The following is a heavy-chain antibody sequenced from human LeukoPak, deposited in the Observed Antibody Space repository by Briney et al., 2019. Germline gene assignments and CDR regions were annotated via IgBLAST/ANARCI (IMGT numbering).Heavy chain of an antibody. CDR2: IYYSGST. CDR1: GGSISSHY. D-gene: IGHD4-17*01. CDR3: ARLTVTSTDAFDI. Sequence: SDTLSLTCTVSGGSISSHYWSWIRQPPGKGLEWIGYIYYSGSTNYNPSLKSRVTISVDTSKNQFSLKLSSVTAADTAVYYCARLTVTSTDAFDIWGQGTMVTVSS. J-gene: IGHJ3*02. V-gene: IGHV4-59*07.